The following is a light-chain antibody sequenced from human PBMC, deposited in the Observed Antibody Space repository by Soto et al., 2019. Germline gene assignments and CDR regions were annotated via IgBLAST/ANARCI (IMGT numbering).Light chain of an antibody. CDR2: AAS. Sequence: EIVLTQSPGTLSLSPGERATLSCSASQSVNNNKLTWYQQTPDPAPGLLIYAASSRATGIPDRFSGSGSGTDFTLTISRLEPEDFAVYYCQQYGSSPLTFGGGTKVEIK. CDR1: QSVNNNK. V-gene: IGKV3-20*01. CDR3: QQYGSSPLT. J-gene: IGKJ4*01.